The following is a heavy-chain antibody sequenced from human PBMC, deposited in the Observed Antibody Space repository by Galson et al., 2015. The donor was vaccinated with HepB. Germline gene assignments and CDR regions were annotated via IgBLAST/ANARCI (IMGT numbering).Heavy chain of an antibody. CDR3: AKDGSQTMIVVDDAFDI. CDR1: GFTFSSYG. V-gene: IGHV3-30*18. CDR2: ISYDGSNK. J-gene: IGHJ3*02. Sequence: SLRLSCAASGFTFSSYGMHWVRQAPGKGLEWVAVISYDGSNKYYADSVKGRFTISRDNSKNTLYLQMNSLRAEDTAVYYCAKDGSQTMIVVDDAFDIWGQGTMVTVSS. D-gene: IGHD3-22*01.